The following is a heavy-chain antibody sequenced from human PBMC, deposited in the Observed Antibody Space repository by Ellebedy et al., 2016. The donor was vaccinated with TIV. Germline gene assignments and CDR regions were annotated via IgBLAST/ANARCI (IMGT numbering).Heavy chain of an antibody. Sequence: ASVKVSCXASGYTFTSYYMHWVRQAPGQGLEWMGIINPSGGSTSYAQKFQGRVTMTTDTSTSTAYMELRSLRSDDTAVYYCARLHTWHIVVVTAIYLDYWGQGTLVTVSS. CDR1: GYTFTSYY. CDR3: ARLHTWHIVVVTAIYLDY. D-gene: IGHD2-21*02. J-gene: IGHJ4*02. CDR2: INPSGGST. V-gene: IGHV1-46*01.